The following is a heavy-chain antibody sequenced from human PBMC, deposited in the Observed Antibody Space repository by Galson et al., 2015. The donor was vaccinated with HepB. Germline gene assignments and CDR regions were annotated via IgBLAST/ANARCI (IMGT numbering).Heavy chain of an antibody. CDR1: GFTFREYY. CDR2: ISSSGSYI. CDR3: ARVHGSSWGVPVY. D-gene: IGHD7-27*01. V-gene: IGHV3-11*05. J-gene: IGHJ4*02. Sequence: SLRLSCAASGFTFREYYMSWIRQAPGKGLEWLSYISSSGSYINYADSVKGRFTISRDNAKNSLYLQMNTLRDEDASAYYCARVHGSSWGVPVYWGQGTLVSVSS.